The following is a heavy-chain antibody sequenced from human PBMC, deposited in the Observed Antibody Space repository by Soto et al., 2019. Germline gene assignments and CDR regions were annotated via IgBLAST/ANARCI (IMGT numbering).Heavy chain of an antibody. CDR2: ISATGGAT. Sequence: EVQLLESGGGLVQPGGSLRLSCTASKFNFSNYPMTWVRQPPGKGLEWVSTISATGGATLYADSVRGRFTVSRDNSKNTLYLQMPNLRADDTAVYFCAKEMIASTMADFFDSWGPGTLVTVSS. V-gene: IGHV3-23*01. J-gene: IGHJ4*02. CDR3: AKEMIASTMADFFDS. D-gene: IGHD2-21*01. CDR1: KFNFSNYP.